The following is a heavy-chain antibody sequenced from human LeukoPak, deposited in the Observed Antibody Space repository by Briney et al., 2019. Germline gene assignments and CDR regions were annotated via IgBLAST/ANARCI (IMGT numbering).Heavy chain of an antibody. V-gene: IGHV3-53*01. Sequence: GGSLRLSCAASGFTFSNYWMHWVRQAPGKGLVWVSVIYSGGSTYYADSVKGRFTISGDNSKNTLSLQMNSLRGEDTAVYYCARGPPLDYWGQGTLVTVSS. CDR1: GFTFSNYW. CDR2: IYSGGST. J-gene: IGHJ4*02. CDR3: ARGPPLDY.